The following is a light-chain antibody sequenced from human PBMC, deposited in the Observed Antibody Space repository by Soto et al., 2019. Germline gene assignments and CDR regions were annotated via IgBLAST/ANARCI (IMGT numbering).Light chain of an antibody. J-gene: IGKJ1*01. Sequence: DIQMTQSPSSLSASVADRVTITCRASQSISSYLNWYQQKPGKAPKLLIYAASSLQSGVPSRFSGSGSGTDFTLTISSLQPEDFATYYCQQSYSTPPYTFGQGTKVDIK. V-gene: IGKV1-39*01. CDR3: QQSYSTPPYT. CDR1: QSISSY. CDR2: AAS.